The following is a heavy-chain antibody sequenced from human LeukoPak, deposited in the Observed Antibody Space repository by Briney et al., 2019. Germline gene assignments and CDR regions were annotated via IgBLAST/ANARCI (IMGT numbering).Heavy chain of an antibody. J-gene: IGHJ4*02. V-gene: IGHV1-69*13. CDR3: ARAPGYSGYDWWYFDY. CDR1: GGTFSSYA. Sequence: ASVKVSCKASGGTFSSYAISWVRQAPGQGLEWMGGIIPIFGTANYAQKFQGRVTITADESTSTAYMELSSLRSEDTAVYYCARAPGYSGYDWWYFDYWGQGTLVTVSS. D-gene: IGHD5-12*01. CDR2: IIPIFGTA.